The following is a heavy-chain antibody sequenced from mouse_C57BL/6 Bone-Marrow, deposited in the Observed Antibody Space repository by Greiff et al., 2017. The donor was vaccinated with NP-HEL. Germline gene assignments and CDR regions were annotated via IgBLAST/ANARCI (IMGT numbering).Heavy chain of an antibody. CDR1: GFSFNTYA. V-gene: IGHV10-1*01. D-gene: IGHD2-3*01. J-gene: IGHJ4*01. CDR3: VRGWLLRGAMDY. CDR2: IRSKSNNYAT. Sequence: EVKLVESGGGLVQPKGSLKLSCAASGFSFNTYAMNWVRQAPGKGLEWVARIRSKSNNYATYYADSVKDRFTISRDDSESMLYLQMNNLKTEDTAMYYCVRGWLLRGAMDYWGQGTSVTVSS.